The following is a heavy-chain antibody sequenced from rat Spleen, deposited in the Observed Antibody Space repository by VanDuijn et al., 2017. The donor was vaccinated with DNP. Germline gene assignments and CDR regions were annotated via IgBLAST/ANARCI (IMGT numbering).Heavy chain of an antibody. CDR1: GFIFSNYW. D-gene: IGHD1-6*01. CDR3: VRPDVYYGLEDWSAN. CDR2: ITKTGDST. V-gene: IGHV5-31*01. J-gene: IGHJ3*01. Sequence: EVQLVESGGGPVQPGRSLKVSCVASGFIFSNYWMTWIRQAPGKGLEWFASITKTGDSTYYSDSVKGRFSIPRDHAKNTLSLQITSLRSEDTAIYDCVRPDVYYGLEDWSANWGQGTLVTVSP.